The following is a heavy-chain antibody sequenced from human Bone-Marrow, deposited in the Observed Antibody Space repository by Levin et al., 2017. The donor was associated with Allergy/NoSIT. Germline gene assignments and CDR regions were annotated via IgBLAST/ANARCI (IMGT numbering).Heavy chain of an antibody. CDR3: AGYDTSGYHSPFDY. V-gene: IGHV3-23*01. Sequence: RLSCAASGLIFSNYAMNWVRQAPGKGLEWVSQISGSGSNTHYADSVRGRFTFSRDNSNNTVYLQMNSLRADDTAVYYCAGYDTSGYHSPFDYWGQGTLVTVSS. CDR1: GLIFSNYA. J-gene: IGHJ4*02. CDR2: ISGSGSNT. D-gene: IGHD3-22*01.